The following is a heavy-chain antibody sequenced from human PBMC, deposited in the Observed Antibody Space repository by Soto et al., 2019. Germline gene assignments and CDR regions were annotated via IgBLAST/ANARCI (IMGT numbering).Heavy chain of an antibody. CDR2: IWYDGSNK. D-gene: IGHD6-19*01. CDR1: GFTFSSYG. Sequence: PGGSLRLSCAASGFTFSSYGMHWVRQAPGKGLEWVAVIWYDGSNKYYADSVKGRFTISRDNSKNTLYLQMNSLRAEDTAVYYCARDEVGLVLDYYYGMDVWGQGTTVTSP. J-gene: IGHJ6*02. V-gene: IGHV3-33*01. CDR3: ARDEVGLVLDYYYGMDV.